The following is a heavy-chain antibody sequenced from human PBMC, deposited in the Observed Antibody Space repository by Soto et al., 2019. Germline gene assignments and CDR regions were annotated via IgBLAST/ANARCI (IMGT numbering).Heavy chain of an antibody. J-gene: IGHJ5*02. CDR1: GYTFTSYG. V-gene: IGHV1-18*01. D-gene: IGHD1-7*01. CDR2: ISAYNGNT. CDR3: ARFGDNWNYPIDWFDP. Sequence: GASVKVSCKASGYTFTSYGISWVRQAPGQGLEWMGWISAYNGNTNYAQKLQGRVTMTTDTSTSTAYMELRSLRSDDTAVYYCARFGDNWNYPIDWFDPWGQGTLVTVSS.